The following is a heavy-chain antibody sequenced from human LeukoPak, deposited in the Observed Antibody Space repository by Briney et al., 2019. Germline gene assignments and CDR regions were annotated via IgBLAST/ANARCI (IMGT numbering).Heavy chain of an antibody. CDR2: IYYSGST. V-gene: IGHV4-59*08. Sequence: SETLSLTCTVSGGSISSYYWSWIRQPPGKGLEWIGYIYYSGSTNYNPSLKSRVTISVDTSKNQFSLKLSSVTAADTAVYYCAKVQKAARPSPFDYWGQGTLVTVSS. J-gene: IGHJ4*02. D-gene: IGHD6-6*01. CDR1: GGSISSYY. CDR3: AKVQKAARPSPFDY.